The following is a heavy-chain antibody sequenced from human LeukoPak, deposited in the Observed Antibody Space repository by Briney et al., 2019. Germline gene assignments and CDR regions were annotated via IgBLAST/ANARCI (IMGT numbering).Heavy chain of an antibody. CDR1: GGTFSSYA. Sequence: SVKVSCKASGGTFSSYAISWVRQAPGQGLEWMGGIIPIFGTANYAQKFQGRVTISADESTSTAYMELSSLRSEDTAVYYCARGGRSGWSLLLDYWGQGTLVTVSS. CDR2: IIPIFGTA. D-gene: IGHD6-19*01. V-gene: IGHV1-69*01. J-gene: IGHJ4*02. CDR3: ARGGRSGWSLLLDY.